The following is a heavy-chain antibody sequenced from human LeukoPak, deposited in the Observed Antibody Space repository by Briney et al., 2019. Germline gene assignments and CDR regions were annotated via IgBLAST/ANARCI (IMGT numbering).Heavy chain of an antibody. Sequence: SETLSLTCTVPVGSISSYYWSWIRQPAGKGLEWIGRIYASGSTNYNPSLKSRVTMSVDTSKNQFSLKLSSVTAADTAVYYCAREGYCSGGSCYGIFYYFGMDVWGQGTTVTVSS. V-gene: IGHV4-4*07. CDR1: VGSISSYY. CDR2: IYASGST. D-gene: IGHD2-15*01. J-gene: IGHJ6*02. CDR3: AREGYCSGGSCYGIFYYFGMDV.